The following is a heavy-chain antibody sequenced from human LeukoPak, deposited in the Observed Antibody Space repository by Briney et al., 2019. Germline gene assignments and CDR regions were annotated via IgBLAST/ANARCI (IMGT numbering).Heavy chain of an antibody. CDR1: GFTFSSYG. J-gene: IGHJ3*02. CDR2: IRYDGSNK. V-gene: IGHV3-30*02. CDR3: AKEGDYYGSGSYRDGFDI. Sequence: GGSLRLSCAASGFTFSSYGIHWVRQAPGTGLEWVAFIRYDGSNKYYADSVKGRFTISRDNSKNTLYLQMNRLRAEDTAVYYCAKEGDYYGSGSYRDGFDIWGQGTRATVSS. D-gene: IGHD3-10*01.